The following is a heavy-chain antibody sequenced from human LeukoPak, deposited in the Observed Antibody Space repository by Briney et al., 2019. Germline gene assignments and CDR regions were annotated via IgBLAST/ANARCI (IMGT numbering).Heavy chain of an antibody. CDR2: IRPNSGVT. Sequence: ASVKVSCKASGYTFAAYYMYWVRQAPGQGLEWMGWIRPNSGVTNYTQKFQGRVTMTRDTSINTAYMELSSLRSEDTAVYYCATGEPYSSSIDIWGQGTMVTVSS. CDR3: ATGEPYSSSIDI. CDR1: GYTFAAYY. V-gene: IGHV1-2*02. J-gene: IGHJ3*02. D-gene: IGHD6-6*01.